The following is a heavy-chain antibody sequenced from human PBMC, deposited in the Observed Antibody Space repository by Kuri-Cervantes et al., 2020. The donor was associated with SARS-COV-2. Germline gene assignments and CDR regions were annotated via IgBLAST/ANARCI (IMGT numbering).Heavy chain of an antibody. D-gene: IGHD5-12*01. J-gene: IGHJ4*02. CDR1: GGSISSYY. V-gene: IGHV4-59*01. CDR2: VFYSGIT. Sequence: SETLSLPCTVPGGSISSYYWSWTRQPPGKGLEWIGYVFYSGITNYNPSLKSPVSISVDTSKNQFSLRLGSVTAADSAVYYCARAPTGYSGYDWGGFDYWGQGTLVTVSS. CDR3: ARAPTGYSGYDWGGFDY.